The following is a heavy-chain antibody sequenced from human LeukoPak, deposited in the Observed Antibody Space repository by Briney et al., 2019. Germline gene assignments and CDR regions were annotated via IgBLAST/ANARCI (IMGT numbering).Heavy chain of an antibody. CDR3: TRDQTPYY. J-gene: IGHJ4*02. CDR1: GFTFGD. CDR2: IRSQIYGGTP. V-gene: IGHV3-49*04. Sequence: GGSLRLSCTGSGFTFGDLTWVRQAPGKGLEWVGFIRSQIYGGTPEYAASVKGRFTISRDDSEGVAYLQMNSLKTEDTAVYYCTRDQTPYYWGQGTLVTVSS.